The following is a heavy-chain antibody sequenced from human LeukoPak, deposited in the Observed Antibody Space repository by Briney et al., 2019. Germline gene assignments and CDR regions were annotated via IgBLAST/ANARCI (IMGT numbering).Heavy chain of an antibody. CDR2: IYNSGST. D-gene: IGHD3-22*01. CDR1: GGSISSYY. Sequence: PSETLSLTCTVSGGSISSYYWSWIRQPPGKGLEWLGYIYNSGSTNYNPSLRSRVTISVDTSKKQFSLKLSSVTAADTAMYYCATSSHDLLDTDYWGQGTLVTVSS. J-gene: IGHJ4*02. V-gene: IGHV4-59*01. CDR3: ATSSHDLLDTDY.